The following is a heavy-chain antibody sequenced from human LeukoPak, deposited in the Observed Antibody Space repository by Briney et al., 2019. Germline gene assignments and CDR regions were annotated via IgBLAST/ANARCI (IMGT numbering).Heavy chain of an antibody. CDR3: AKDRGSLWFGESFDY. CDR1: GFTFSSYA. D-gene: IGHD3-10*01. V-gene: IGHV3-23*01. J-gene: IGHJ4*02. Sequence: GGSLRLSCAASGFTFSSYAMSWVRQAPGKGLEWVSAISGSGGSTYYADSVKGRFTISRDIRKNSLYLQMNSLRTEDTALYYCAKDRGSLWFGESFDYWGQGTLVTVSS. CDR2: ISGSGGST.